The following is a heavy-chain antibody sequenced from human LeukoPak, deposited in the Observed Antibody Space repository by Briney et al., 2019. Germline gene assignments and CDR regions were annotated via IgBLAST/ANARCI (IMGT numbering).Heavy chain of an antibody. CDR3: AKARQLWPRSPFDY. CDR2: ISGSGGST. D-gene: IGHD5-18*01. Sequence: GGSLRLSYAASGFIFSDYAMSWVSQAPGKGLEWVSAISGSGGSTYYADSVKGRFTISRDNSKNTLYLQMNSLRAEDTAVYYCAKARQLWPRSPFDYWGQGTLVTVSS. V-gene: IGHV3-23*01. CDR1: GFIFSDYA. J-gene: IGHJ4*02.